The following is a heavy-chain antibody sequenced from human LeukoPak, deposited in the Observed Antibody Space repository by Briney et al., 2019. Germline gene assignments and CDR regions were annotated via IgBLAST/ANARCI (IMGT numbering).Heavy chain of an antibody. J-gene: IGHJ3*02. Sequence: SETLSLTCTASGGTISSYYWSWIRQPPGKGLEWIGYIYYSGSTNYNPSLKSRVPISVDTSKNQFSLKLSTVTAANTAVYYCARDLNGVRAFDIWVQGTMVTVSS. D-gene: IGHD3-16*02. CDR1: GGTISSYY. CDR2: IYYSGST. CDR3: ARDLNGVRAFDI. V-gene: IGHV4-59*01.